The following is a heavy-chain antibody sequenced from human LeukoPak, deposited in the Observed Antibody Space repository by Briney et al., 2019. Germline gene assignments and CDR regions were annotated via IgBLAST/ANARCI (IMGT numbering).Heavy chain of an antibody. CDR1: GGSFSDYY. D-gene: IGHD2-2*01. CDR3: AGSGYERYCSSTSCKGSRAFDI. V-gene: IGHV4-34*01. Sequence: SETLSLTCAVYGGSFSDYYWSWIRQPPGKGLEWIGEINHSGSTNCNPSLKSRVTISVDTSKNQFSLKLSSVTAADTAVYYCAGSGYERYCSSTSCKGSRAFDIWGQGTMVTVSS. CDR2: INHSGST. J-gene: IGHJ3*02.